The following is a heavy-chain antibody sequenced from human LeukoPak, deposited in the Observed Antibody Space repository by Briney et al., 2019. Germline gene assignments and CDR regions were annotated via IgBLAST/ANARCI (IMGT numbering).Heavy chain of an antibody. CDR3: ARDWGSGWYFDY. J-gene: IGHJ4*02. Sequence: GGSLRLSCAASGFIFSSYAMNWVRQAPGKGLEWVSVISSRGGSTYYADSVKGRFTISRDNSKNTLYLQMNSLRVEDTAVYYCARDWGSGWYFDYWGQGTLVTVSS. CDR2: ISSRGGST. V-gene: IGHV3-23*01. D-gene: IGHD6-19*01. CDR1: GFIFSSYA.